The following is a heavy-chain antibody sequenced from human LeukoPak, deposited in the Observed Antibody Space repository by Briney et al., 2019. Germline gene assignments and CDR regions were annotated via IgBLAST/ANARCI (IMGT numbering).Heavy chain of an antibody. CDR1: GYSFTSYW. D-gene: IGHD3-22*01. CDR2: IYPGDSDT. V-gene: IGHV5-51*01. CDR3: ARHVGDYFDPNAFDI. Sequence: GESLKISCKGSGYSFTSYWIGWVRQMPGKGLEWMGIIYPGDSDTTYSPSFQGQVTISADKSISTAYLQWSSLKASDTAMYYCARHVGDYFDPNAFDIWGQGTMVTVSS. J-gene: IGHJ3*02.